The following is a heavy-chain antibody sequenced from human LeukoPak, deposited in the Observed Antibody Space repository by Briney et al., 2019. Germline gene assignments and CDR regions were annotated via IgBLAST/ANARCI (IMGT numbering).Heavy chain of an antibody. J-gene: IGHJ6*04. Sequence: PGGSLRLSCAASGFTFSTSSMNWVRQAPGKGLGWVSSISSSSSYIYYADSVKGRFTISRDSAKNSLYLQMNSLRAEDTAVYYCARDQPYSSAVSMDVWGKGTTVTVSS. D-gene: IGHD2-15*01. CDR2: ISSSSSYI. CDR3: ARDQPYSSAVSMDV. CDR1: GFTFSTSS. V-gene: IGHV3-21*01.